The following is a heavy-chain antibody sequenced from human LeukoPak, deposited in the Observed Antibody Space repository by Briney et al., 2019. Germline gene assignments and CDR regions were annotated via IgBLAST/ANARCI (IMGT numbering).Heavy chain of an antibody. Sequence: PGGSLRLSCAASGFTFSSYAMSWVRQAPGKGLEWVSVVSGSGGDTYYRDSVKGRFTISRDSSKNTLYLQMNSLRAEDTAVYYCAKDGTTTITFDYWGQGTLVTVSS. D-gene: IGHD1-1*01. CDR3: AKDGTTTITFDY. CDR1: GFTFSSYA. V-gene: IGHV3-23*01. CDR2: VSGSGGDT. J-gene: IGHJ4*02.